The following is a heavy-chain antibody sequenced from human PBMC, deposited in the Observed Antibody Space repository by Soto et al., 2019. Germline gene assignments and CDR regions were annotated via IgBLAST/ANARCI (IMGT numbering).Heavy chain of an antibody. CDR2: INPSGGST. CDR3: ARVRYYYDSSGYTVDAFDI. D-gene: IGHD3-22*01. V-gene: IGHV1-46*01. CDR1: GYTFTSYY. Sequence: ASVKVSCKASGYTFTSYYMHWVRQAPGQGLEWMGIINPSGGSTSYAQKFQGRVTMTRDTSTSTVYMELSSLRSEDTAVYYCARVRYYYDSSGYTVDAFDIWGQGTMVTVSS. J-gene: IGHJ3*02.